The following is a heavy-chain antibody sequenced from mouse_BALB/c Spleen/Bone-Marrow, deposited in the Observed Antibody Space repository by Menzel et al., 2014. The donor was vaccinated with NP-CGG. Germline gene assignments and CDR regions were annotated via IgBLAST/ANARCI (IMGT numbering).Heavy chain of an antibody. V-gene: IGHV14-3*02. CDR1: GFNIKDTY. CDR2: IDPAIFT. Sequence: EVQLQQSGAELVKPGASVKLSCTASGFNIKDTYLHWVKQRPEQGLDWIGRIDPAIFTKYDPKFLGKATITADTSSNTDSLHLNSLTPEDTAVYYCASYRYGWYFDVWGAGTTVTVSS. J-gene: IGHJ1*01. CDR3: ASYRYGWYFDV. D-gene: IGHD2-14*01.